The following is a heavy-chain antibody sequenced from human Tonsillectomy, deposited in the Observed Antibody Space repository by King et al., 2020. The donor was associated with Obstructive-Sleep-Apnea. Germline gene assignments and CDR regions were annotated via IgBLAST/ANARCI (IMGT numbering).Heavy chain of an antibody. Sequence: QLQESGPGLVKPSETLSLTCIVSGASISSYYWSWIRQPPGKGLEWIGYIYYTGSTNYNPSLKIRVTISVDTSKNQFSLKLTSVTAADTAVYYCARDHEALNIWGQGTMVTVSS. J-gene: IGHJ3*02. CDR3: ARDHEALNI. V-gene: IGHV4-59*01. CDR2: IYYTGST. CDR1: GASISSYY.